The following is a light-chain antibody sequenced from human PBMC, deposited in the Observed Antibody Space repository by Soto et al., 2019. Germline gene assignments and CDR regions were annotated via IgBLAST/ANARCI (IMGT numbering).Light chain of an antibody. V-gene: IGKV3-11*01. CDR2: VAS. CDR1: QSVSSY. CDR3: QQRANWPPLT. J-gene: IGKJ4*01. Sequence: EIVLTQSPATLSLSPGERAPLSCGASQSVSSYLAWYQQKPGQAPRLLIYVASNRATGIPARFSGSGSGTDFTLTIASLEPEDFAVYYCQQRANWPPLTFGGGTKVEI.